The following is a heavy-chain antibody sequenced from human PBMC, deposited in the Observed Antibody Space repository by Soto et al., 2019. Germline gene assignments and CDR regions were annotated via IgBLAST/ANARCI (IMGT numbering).Heavy chain of an antibody. D-gene: IGHD1-20*01. CDR1: GGTFSSYA. V-gene: IGHV1-69*13. CDR3: ARGENTNRNIIDY. J-gene: IGHJ4*02. CDR2: IIPIFGTA. Sequence: SVKVSCKASGGTFSSYAISWVRQAPGQGLEWMGGIIPIFGTANYAQKFQGRVTITADESTSTAYMELSSLRSEDTAVYYCARGENTNRNIIDYWGQGTLVTVSS.